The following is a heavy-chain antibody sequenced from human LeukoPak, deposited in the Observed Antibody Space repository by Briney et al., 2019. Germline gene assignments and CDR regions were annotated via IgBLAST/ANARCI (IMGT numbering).Heavy chain of an antibody. CDR1: GGSISSYY. J-gene: IGHJ4*02. CDR2: IYYSGST. V-gene: IGHV4-59*01. Sequence: PSETLSLTCTVSGGSISSYYWSWIRQPPGKGLEWIGYIYYSGSTNYNPSLKSRVTISVDTSKNQFSLKLSSVTAADTAVYYCARARRGGYSYGAFDYWGQGTLVIVSS. CDR3: ARARRGGYSYGAFDY. D-gene: IGHD5-18*01.